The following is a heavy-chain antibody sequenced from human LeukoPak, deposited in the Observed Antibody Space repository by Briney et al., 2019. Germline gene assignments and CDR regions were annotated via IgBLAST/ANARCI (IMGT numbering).Heavy chain of an antibody. Sequence: GGSLRLSCAASGFTFSDHYMDWVRQAPGKGLEWVGRSKNKANSYITQYAAFAQGRFTISRDDSKNSLYLQINSLKTEDTAVYYCARDDGGQGDYWGQGTLVTVSS. D-gene: IGHD2-15*01. CDR2: SKNKANSYIT. V-gene: IGHV3-72*01. J-gene: IGHJ4*02. CDR3: ARDDGGQGDY. CDR1: GFTFSDHY.